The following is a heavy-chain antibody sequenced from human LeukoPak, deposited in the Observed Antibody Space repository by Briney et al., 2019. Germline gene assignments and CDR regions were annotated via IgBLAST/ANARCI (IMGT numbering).Heavy chain of an antibody. Sequence: ASVKVSCKASGYTFTSYYMHWVRQAPGQGLEWMGIINPSGGSTSYAQKFQGRVTMTRDTSTSTVYMELSSLRSEDTAVYYCARDRVYDYVWGPRDHDAFDIWGQGTMVTVSS. J-gene: IGHJ3*02. D-gene: IGHD3-16*01. V-gene: IGHV1-46*01. CDR3: ARDRVYDYVWGPRDHDAFDI. CDR1: GYTFTSYY. CDR2: INPSGGST.